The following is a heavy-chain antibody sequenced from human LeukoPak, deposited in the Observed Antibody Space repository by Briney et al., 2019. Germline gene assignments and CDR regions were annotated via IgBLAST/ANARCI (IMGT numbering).Heavy chain of an antibody. CDR2: ITISGHTK. Sequence: GGSLRLSCAASGFDLSTYEMNWVRQAPGKGLEWIADITISGHTKNYADSVKGRFTISRDDSKNTLYLQMNRLRPEDTGIYYCAKWEGNSEYYLDYWGQGTLVTVSS. V-gene: IGHV3-48*03. CDR3: AKWEGNSEYYLDY. D-gene: IGHD1-26*01. CDR1: GFDLSTYE. J-gene: IGHJ4*02.